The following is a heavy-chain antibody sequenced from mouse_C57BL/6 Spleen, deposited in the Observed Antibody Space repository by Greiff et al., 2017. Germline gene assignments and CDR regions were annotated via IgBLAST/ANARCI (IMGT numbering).Heavy chain of an antibody. CDR1: GYTFTDYE. CDR3: TRSDYGSSYGDY. Sequence: VQLVESGAELVRPGASVTLSCKASGYTFTDYEMHWVKQTPVHGLEWIGAIDPETGGTAYNQKFKGKAILTADKSSSTAYMELRSLTSEDSAVYYCTRSDYGSSYGDYWGQGTTLTVSS. V-gene: IGHV1-15*01. D-gene: IGHD1-1*01. CDR2: IDPETGGT. J-gene: IGHJ2*01.